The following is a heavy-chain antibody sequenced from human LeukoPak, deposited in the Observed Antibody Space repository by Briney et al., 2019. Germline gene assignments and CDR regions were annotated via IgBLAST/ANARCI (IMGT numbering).Heavy chain of an antibody. Sequence: TETLSLTCAVYGGSFSGYNWNWIRQPPGKGLEWIGEINHSGSTNYNPSLKSRGTITVEKSKNQFSLQLSSVTAADTAVYYCARGYKGVVISPNWFDPWGQGTLVTVSS. J-gene: IGHJ5*02. CDR1: GGSFSGYN. D-gene: IGHD3-3*01. CDR2: INHSGST. V-gene: IGHV4-34*01. CDR3: ARGYKGVVISPNWFDP.